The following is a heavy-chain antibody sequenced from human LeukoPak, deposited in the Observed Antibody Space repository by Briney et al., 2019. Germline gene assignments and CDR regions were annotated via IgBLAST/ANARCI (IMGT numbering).Heavy chain of an antibody. Sequence: GESLKISCKGSGYSFTSYWIAWVRQMPGKGLEWMGIIFPGDSDTRYSPSFQGQVTISADKSISPAYLQWSGLKASDTAMYYCAKHSSTQQWLPLDYWGQGTLVTVSS. CDR3: AKHSSTQQWLPLDY. CDR2: IFPGDSDT. V-gene: IGHV5-51*01. CDR1: GYSFTSYW. D-gene: IGHD6-19*01. J-gene: IGHJ4*02.